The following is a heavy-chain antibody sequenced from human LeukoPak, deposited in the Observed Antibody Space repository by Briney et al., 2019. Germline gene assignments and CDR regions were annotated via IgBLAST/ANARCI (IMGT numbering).Heavy chain of an antibody. CDR2: IYYSGST. D-gene: IGHD3-22*01. J-gene: IGHJ4*02. CDR3: ARVHYDSNAYYFAY. CDR1: GGSISSGSYY. Sequence: PSQTLSLTCTVSGGSISSGSYYWSWIRQPPGKGLEWIGYIYYSGSTNYNPSLKSRVTISVDTSKNQFSLKLSSVTAADTAVYYCARVHYDSNAYYFAYWGQGALVTVSS. V-gene: IGHV4-61*01.